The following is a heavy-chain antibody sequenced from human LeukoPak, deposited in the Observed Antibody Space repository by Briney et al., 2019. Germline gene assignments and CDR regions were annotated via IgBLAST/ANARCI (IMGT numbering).Heavy chain of an antibody. CDR1: GYTFTSYD. Sequence: ASVKVSCKASGYTFTSYDINWVRQATGQGLEWMGWMNPNSGNTGYAQKFQGRVTMTRNTSISTAYMELSSLRSEDTAVYYFGRGSAQTYYIDYWGQGTLVTVSS. J-gene: IGHJ4*02. V-gene: IGHV1-8*01. CDR3: GRGSAQTYYIDY. D-gene: IGHD6-25*01. CDR2: MNPNSGNT.